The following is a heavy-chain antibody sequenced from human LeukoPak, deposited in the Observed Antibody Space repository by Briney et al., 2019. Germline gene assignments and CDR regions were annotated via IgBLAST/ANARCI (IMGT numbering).Heavy chain of an antibody. CDR3: ASSSSPNSFDY. J-gene: IGHJ4*02. CDR2: TYSGGTT. V-gene: IGHV3-53*01. D-gene: IGHD6-6*01. Sequence: GGSLRLPCAASGFTVSNNYMSWVRQAPGKGLEWVSITYSGGTTYYADSVKGRFTISRDISKNTLYFQMNSLRAEDTAVYYCASSSSPNSFDYWGQGTLVTVSS. CDR1: GFTVSNNY.